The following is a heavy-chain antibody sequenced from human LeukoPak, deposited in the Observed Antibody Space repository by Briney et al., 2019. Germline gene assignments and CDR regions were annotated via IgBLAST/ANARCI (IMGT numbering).Heavy chain of an antibody. CDR1: GFTFSSYS. CDR3: ARDRSGEQWLGIDY. V-gene: IGHV3-48*01. CDR2: ISSSSGTI. Sequence: GGSLRLSCAASGFTFSSYSMNWVRQAPGKGLEWVSYISSSSGTIYYADSVKGRFTISRDNAKNSLYLQMNSLRAEDTAVYYCARDRSGEQWLGIDYWGQGTLVTVSS. D-gene: IGHD6-19*01. J-gene: IGHJ4*02.